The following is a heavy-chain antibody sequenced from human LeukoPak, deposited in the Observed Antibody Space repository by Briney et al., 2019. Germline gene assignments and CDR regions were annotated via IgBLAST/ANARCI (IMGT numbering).Heavy chain of an antibody. Sequence: GGSLRLSCAASGFTFSGYWMSWVRQAPGKGLEWVANIKQDGSEKYYVDSVKGRFTISRDNAKNSLYLQMNSLRAEDTAVYYCARAGVAAAVWFDPWGQGTLVTVSS. V-gene: IGHV3-7*01. J-gene: IGHJ5*02. CDR3: ARAGVAAAVWFDP. CDR1: GFTFSGYW. CDR2: IKQDGSEK. D-gene: IGHD6-13*01.